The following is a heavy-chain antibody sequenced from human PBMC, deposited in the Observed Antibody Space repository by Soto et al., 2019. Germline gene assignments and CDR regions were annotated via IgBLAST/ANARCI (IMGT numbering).Heavy chain of an antibody. D-gene: IGHD5-12*01. CDR1: GGSIRSYC. Sequence: PSETLSLTCTVSGGSIRSYCWTWIRQPPGEGLEWIGCICNSGTTNYNPSLKSRVTISVDTPKNQFSLQLSSVTAADTAVYYCARDGVVAAGHDAFDIWGQGTMVTVSS. CDR3: ARDGVVAAGHDAFDI. CDR2: ICNSGTT. J-gene: IGHJ3*02. V-gene: IGHV4-59*12.